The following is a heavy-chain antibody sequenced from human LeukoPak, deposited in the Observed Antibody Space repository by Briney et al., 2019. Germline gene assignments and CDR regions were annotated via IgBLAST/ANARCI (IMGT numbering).Heavy chain of an antibody. CDR2: IYYSGST. CDR1: GGSISSSSYY. V-gene: IGHV4-39*01. CDR3: ATHTFSYGSGPADAFDI. Sequence: SETLSLTCTVSGGSISSSSYYWGWIRQPPGKGLEWIGSIYYSGSTYYNPSLKSRVTISVDTSKNQFSLKLSSVTAADTAVYYCATHTFSYGSGPADAFDIWGQGTMVTVSS. J-gene: IGHJ3*02. D-gene: IGHD3-10*01.